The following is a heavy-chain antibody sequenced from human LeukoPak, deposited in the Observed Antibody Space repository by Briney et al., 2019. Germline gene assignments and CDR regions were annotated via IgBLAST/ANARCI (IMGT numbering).Heavy chain of an antibody. J-gene: IGHJ3*02. Sequence: SETPSLTCTVSGGSISSSSYYWGWIRQPPGKGLEWIGSIYYSGSTYYNPSLKSRVAISVDTSKNQFSLKLSSVTAADTAVYYCARVPPIVVVVAPDAFDIWGQGTMVTVSS. CDR3: ARVPPIVVVVAPDAFDI. CDR2: IYYSGST. D-gene: IGHD2-15*01. CDR1: GGSISSSSYY. V-gene: IGHV4-39*07.